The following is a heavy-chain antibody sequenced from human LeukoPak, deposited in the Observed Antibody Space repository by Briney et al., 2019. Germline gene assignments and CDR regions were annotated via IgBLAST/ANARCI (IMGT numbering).Heavy chain of an antibody. Sequence: SETLSLTCTVSGGSISSGSYYWGWIRQPPGKGLEWIGSIYYSGTTHYNPSLESRVTISVDTSKNQFSLKLASVTAADTAIYYCAKGAGGFSYYNWFDPWGQGTLVTVSS. D-gene: IGHD5-18*01. CDR1: GGSISSGSYY. CDR2: IYYSGTT. CDR3: AKGAGGFSYYNWFDP. J-gene: IGHJ5*02. V-gene: IGHV4-39*07.